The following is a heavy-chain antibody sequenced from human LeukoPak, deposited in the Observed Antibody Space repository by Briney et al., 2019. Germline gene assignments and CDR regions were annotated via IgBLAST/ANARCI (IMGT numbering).Heavy chain of an antibody. J-gene: IGHJ4*02. V-gene: IGHV4-39*01. CDR3: ARRDNWGYFDY. CDR1: GGSISSSSYY. CDR2: IYYSGST. Sequence: SQTPSLTCTVSGGSISSSSYYWGWIRQPPGKGLEWIGSIYYSGSTYYNPSLKSRVTISVDTSKNQFSLKLSSVTAADTAVYYCARRDNWGYFDYWGQGTLVTVSS. D-gene: IGHD7-27*01.